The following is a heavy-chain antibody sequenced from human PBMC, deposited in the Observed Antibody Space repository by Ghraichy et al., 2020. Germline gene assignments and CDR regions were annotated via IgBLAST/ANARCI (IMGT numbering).Heavy chain of an antibody. J-gene: IGHJ6*03. V-gene: IGHV1-18*01. CDR1: GYTFTSYG. Sequence: ASVKVSCKASGYTFTSYGISWVRQAPGQGLEWMGWISAHSGDANYAQNLQGRVTMTTDTSTGTAYMELRSLRSDDTAVYYCARESSHYNILTGFLNYYYYYMDVWGKGTVVTVSS. D-gene: IGHD3-9*01. CDR2: ISAHSGDA. CDR3: ARESSHYNILTGFLNYYYYYMDV.